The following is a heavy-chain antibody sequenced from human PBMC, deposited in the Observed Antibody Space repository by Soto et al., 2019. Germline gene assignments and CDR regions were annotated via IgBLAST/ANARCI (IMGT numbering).Heavy chain of an antibody. CDR1: VFTFSSYA. CDR3: AKGSVSLRYFDWLPSYFDY. J-gene: IGHJ4*02. V-gene: IGHV3-23*01. CDR2: ISGSGCST. Sequence: PGGSLRLSCAPSVFTFSSYAMRWVRQSPGKGLEWVSAISGSGCSTYYADSVKGRFTISRDNSKNTLYLQMNRLRAEDTAVYYCAKGSVSLRYFDWLPSYFDYWGQGTLVTVSS. D-gene: IGHD3-9*01.